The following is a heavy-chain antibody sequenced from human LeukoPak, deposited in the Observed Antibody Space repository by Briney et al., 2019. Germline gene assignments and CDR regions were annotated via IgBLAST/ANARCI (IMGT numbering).Heavy chain of an antibody. CDR2: IYYSGST. D-gene: IGHD4-17*01. J-gene: IGHJ5*02. V-gene: IGHV4-59*01. Sequence: PSETLSLTCTVSGGSISSYYWSWIRQPPGKGLEWIGYIYYSGSTNYNPSLKSRVTISVDTSKNQFSLKLSSVTAADTAVYYCARTPDVVDGDSEGWFDPWGQGTLVTVSS. CDR1: GGSISSYY. CDR3: ARTPDVVDGDSEGWFDP.